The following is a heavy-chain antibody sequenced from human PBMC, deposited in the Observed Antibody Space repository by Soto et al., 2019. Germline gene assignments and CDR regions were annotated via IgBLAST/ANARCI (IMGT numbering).Heavy chain of an antibody. Sequence: QVQLVQSGAEVKKPGSSVKVSCKASGGTFSSYTISWVRQAPGQGLEWMGRIIPILGIANYAQKFQGRVTIPADNSTGTAYMELSSLGREDTAVYYCATPAFRYGSWFDPWGQGTLVTVSS. J-gene: IGHJ5*02. V-gene: IGHV1-69*02. CDR2: IIPILGIA. D-gene: IGHD1-26*01. CDR3: ATPAFRYGSWFDP. CDR1: GGTFSSYT.